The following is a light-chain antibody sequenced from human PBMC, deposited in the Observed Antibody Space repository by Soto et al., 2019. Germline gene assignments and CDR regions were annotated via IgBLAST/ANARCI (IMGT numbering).Light chain of an antibody. J-gene: IGKJ1*01. V-gene: IGKV1-39*01. Sequence: DIQMTQSPSSLSASVGDRVTITCRASQSISNYLNWYQQIPGKAPKLLMYAASSLQSGVPSRFGGSGSGTDFTLTISSLQPEDFATYYCQQSYSTPRTFGQGTKVEIK. CDR3: QQSYSTPRT. CDR2: AAS. CDR1: QSISNY.